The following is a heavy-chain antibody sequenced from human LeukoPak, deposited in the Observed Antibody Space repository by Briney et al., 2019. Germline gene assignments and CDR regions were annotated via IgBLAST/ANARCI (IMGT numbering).Heavy chain of an antibody. V-gene: IGHV3-7*04. CDR2: IHPEGNEK. Sequence: GGSLRLSCAASGFTFRNFWMSWVRQAPGRGQEWVASIHPEGNEKYHVESVKGRFTISRDNPKRSLFLQMNGLRVEDTAVYYCARGDAFSGDHWGQGTLVTVSS. CDR3: ARGDAFSGDH. J-gene: IGHJ4*02. CDR1: GFTFRNFW.